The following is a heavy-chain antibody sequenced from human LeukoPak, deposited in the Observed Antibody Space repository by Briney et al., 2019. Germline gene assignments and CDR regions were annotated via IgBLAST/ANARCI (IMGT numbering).Heavy chain of an antibody. CDR2: ISPSADIT. D-gene: IGHD3-10*01. CDR1: GFTFSSHG. Sequence: GGTLRLSCAASGFTFSSHGMNWVRQAPGKGLEWISGISPSADITYYADSVKGRFTISRDNSKNTLYLQMNSLRAEDTAVYYCAKDRYYYGSGSYYPLDCWGQGTLVTVSS. V-gene: IGHV3-23*01. CDR3: AKDRYYYGSGSYYPLDC. J-gene: IGHJ4*02.